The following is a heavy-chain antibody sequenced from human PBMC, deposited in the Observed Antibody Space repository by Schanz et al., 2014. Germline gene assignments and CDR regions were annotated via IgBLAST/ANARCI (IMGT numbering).Heavy chain of an antibody. Sequence: QAQLMESGGGVVQPGTSLILSCSVSGFSLNTYGIHWFRQPAGKGLEWVAVIWSDGSTKYYADSVKGRFTISRDNAKNSLYLQMNSLRAEDTAVYYCARDAADFYDILTEEDYWGQGTLVTVSS. J-gene: IGHJ4*02. V-gene: IGHV3-33*01. CDR3: ARDAADFYDILTEEDY. CDR2: IWSDGSTK. CDR1: GFSLNTYG. D-gene: IGHD3-9*01.